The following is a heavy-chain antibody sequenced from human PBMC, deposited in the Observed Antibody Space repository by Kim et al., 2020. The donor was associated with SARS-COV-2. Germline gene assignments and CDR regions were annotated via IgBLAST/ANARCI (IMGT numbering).Heavy chain of an antibody. CDR3: ARGGSTTGTSDWYFDL. D-gene: IGHD1-1*01. CDR2: IGTTGDT. V-gene: IGHV3-13*01. J-gene: IGHJ2*01. Sequence: GGSLRLSCAASGFTFSSYDMHWVRQATGKGLEWVSAIGTTGDTYYPGSVKGRFTISRANAKNSMYLQMNSLRAGDTAVYYCARGGSTTGTSDWYFDLWGRGTLVTVSS. CDR1: GFTFSSYD.